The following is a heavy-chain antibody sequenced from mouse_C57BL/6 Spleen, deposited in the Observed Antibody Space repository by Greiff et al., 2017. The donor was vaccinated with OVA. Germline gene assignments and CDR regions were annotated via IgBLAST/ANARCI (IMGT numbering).Heavy chain of an antibody. Sequence: EVQRVESGGGLVQPGGSMKLSCVASGFTFSNYWMNWVRQSPEKGLEWVAQIRLKSDNYATHYAESVKGRFTISRDDSKSSVYLQMNNLRAEDTGIYYCTGPFTTGDAMDYWGQGTSVTVSS. CDR3: TGPFTTGDAMDY. CDR1: GFTFSNYW. V-gene: IGHV6-3*01. CDR2: IRLKSDNYAT. J-gene: IGHJ4*01. D-gene: IGHD1-1*01.